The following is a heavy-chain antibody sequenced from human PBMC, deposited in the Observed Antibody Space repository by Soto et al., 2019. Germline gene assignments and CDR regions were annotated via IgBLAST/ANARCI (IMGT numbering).Heavy chain of an antibody. V-gene: IGHV3-21*01. D-gene: IGHD3-3*01. CDR1: GFTFSSYS. Sequence: GGSLRLSCAASGFTFSSYSMNWVRQAPGKGLEWVSSISSSSSYIYYADSVKGRFTISRDNAKNSLYLQMNSLRAEDTAVYYCARDQITIFGVVINDYYYYMDVWGKGTTVTVSS. J-gene: IGHJ6*03. CDR3: ARDQITIFGVVINDYYYYMDV. CDR2: ISSSSSYI.